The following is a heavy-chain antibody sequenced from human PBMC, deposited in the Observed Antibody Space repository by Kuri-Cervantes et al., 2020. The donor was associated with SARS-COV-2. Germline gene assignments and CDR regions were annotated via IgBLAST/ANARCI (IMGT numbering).Heavy chain of an antibody. Sequence: GESLKISCAASGFTFSDYYMSWIRQAPGKGLEWVSYNSSSGSTIYYADSVKGRFTISRDNAKNSLYLQMNSLRAEDTAVYYCARTFSGSYWGYFDYWGQGTLVTVSS. CDR1: GFTFSDYY. D-gene: IGHD1-26*01. V-gene: IGHV3-11*04. CDR2: NSSSGSTI. CDR3: ARTFSGSYWGYFDY. J-gene: IGHJ4*02.